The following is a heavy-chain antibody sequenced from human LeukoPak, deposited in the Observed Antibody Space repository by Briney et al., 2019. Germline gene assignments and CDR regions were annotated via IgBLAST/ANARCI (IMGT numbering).Heavy chain of an antibody. CDR3: ATVPYCSGGSCYAYFDY. CDR1: GGSISSSSYY. V-gene: IGHV4-39*07. Sequence: SETLSLTCTVSGGSISSSSYYWGWIRQPPGKGLEWIGSIYYSGSTYYNPSLKSRVTISVDTSKNQFSLNLTSVTAADTAVYYCATVPYCSGGSCYAYFDYWGLGNQVTVSS. D-gene: IGHD2-15*01. CDR2: IYYSGST. J-gene: IGHJ4*02.